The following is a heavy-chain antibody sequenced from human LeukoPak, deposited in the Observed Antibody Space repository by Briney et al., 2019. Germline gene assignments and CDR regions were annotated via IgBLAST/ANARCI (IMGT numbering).Heavy chain of an antibody. CDR3: VIHVGSDTNPRYLDY. D-gene: IGHD2-21*02. J-gene: IGHJ4*02. CDR1: GGSINSSSYY. CDR2: IYYSGST. V-gene: IGHV4-39*01. Sequence: SETLSLTCTVSGGSINSSSYYCRWLRQPPGKGLEWIGSIYYSGSTYYNPSLKSRLTISVDTSKNQFSLKLTSVTAADTAVYYFVIHVGSDTNPRYLDYGGQGTLVTVSS.